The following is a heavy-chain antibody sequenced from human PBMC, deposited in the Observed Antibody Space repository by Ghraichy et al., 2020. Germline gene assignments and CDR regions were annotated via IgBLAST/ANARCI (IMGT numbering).Heavy chain of an antibody. CDR1: GLTFSNVW. Sequence: GGSLRLSCAASGLTFSNVWMTWVRQAPGKGLEWVGRIKGGGTIDYAAPVKGRFTISRDDSKNTLYLEMNSLRTEDTAMYFCCTHSFGFRDDGLDIWGQGTMVTVSS. J-gene: IGHJ3*02. D-gene: IGHD5-18*01. CDR2: IKGGGTI. CDR3: CTHSFGFRDDGLDI. V-gene: IGHV3-15*01.